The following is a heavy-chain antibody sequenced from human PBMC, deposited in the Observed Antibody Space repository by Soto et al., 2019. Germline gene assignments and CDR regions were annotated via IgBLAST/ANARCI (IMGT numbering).Heavy chain of an antibody. Sequence: QVQLQESGPGLVKPSQTLSLSCTVSGGSISSGDYDWSWIRQPPGKGLEWIGYIYYSGSTYYNPSLKSRVTISVDTSKNQFSLKLSSVTAADTPVYYCARAGNGMFRGVPFDYWGQGTLVTVSS. CDR1: GGSISSGDYD. J-gene: IGHJ4*02. V-gene: IGHV4-30-4*01. CDR2: IYYSGST. CDR3: ARAGNGMFRGVPFDY. D-gene: IGHD3-10*01.